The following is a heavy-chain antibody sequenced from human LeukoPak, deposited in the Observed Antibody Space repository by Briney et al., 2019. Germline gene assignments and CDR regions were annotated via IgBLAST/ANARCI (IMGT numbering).Heavy chain of an antibody. V-gene: IGHV6-1*01. J-gene: IGHJ4*02. CDR3: ARDLESYSSSWYYFDY. CDR1: GDSVSSNSAA. CDR2: TYYRSEWYN. Sequence: SQTLSLTCAISGDSVSSNSAAWNWIRQSPSRGLEWLGRTYYRSEWYNDYAVSVKSRITINPDTSKNQFSLQLNSVTPEDTAVYYCARDLESYSSSWYYFDYWGQGTLVTVSS. D-gene: IGHD6-13*01.